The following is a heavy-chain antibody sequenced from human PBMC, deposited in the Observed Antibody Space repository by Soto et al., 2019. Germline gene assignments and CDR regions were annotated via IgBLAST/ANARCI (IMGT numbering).Heavy chain of an antibody. Sequence: EVQLLESGGGFVQPGGSLRLSCAGSGFTFINYAMNWVRQAPGKELEWVSSISGGGDAAFFPDSVRGRFTISRDNSKNTVTLQMNSLGVDDTAVYYCARKILGSTSRPNYWYFDLWGRGTLVTVSS. D-gene: IGHD2-2*01. CDR2: ISGGGDAA. V-gene: IGHV3-23*01. CDR1: GFTFINYA. CDR3: ARKILGSTSRPNYWYFDL. J-gene: IGHJ2*01.